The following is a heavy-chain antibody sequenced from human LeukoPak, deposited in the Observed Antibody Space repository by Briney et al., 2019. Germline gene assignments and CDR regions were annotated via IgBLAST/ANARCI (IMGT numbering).Heavy chain of an antibody. CDR2: INHSGST. CDR1: GGSFSGYY. CDR3: AVTSEDSGSGSSSKLVS. J-gene: IGHJ5*02. Sequence: PSETLSLTCAVYGGSFSGYYWSWIRQPPGKGLEWIGEINHSGSTNYNLSLKSRVTISVDTSKNQFSLKLSSVTAADTAVYYCAVTSEDSGSGSSSKLVSWGQGTPVTVSS. V-gene: IGHV4-34*01. D-gene: IGHD3-10*01.